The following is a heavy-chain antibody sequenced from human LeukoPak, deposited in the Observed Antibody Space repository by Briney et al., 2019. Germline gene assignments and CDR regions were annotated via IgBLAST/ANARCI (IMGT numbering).Heavy chain of an antibody. Sequence: SQTLSLTCTVSGGSISSGSYCWGWLRQPAGKGLEWIGRIYTSGSTNSNPSLKSRVTISVDTSKNQVSLKLSSVTAADTAVYYCARVGVYYGSGSYYTNWFDPWGQGTLVTVSS. V-gene: IGHV4-61*02. CDR2: IYTSGST. J-gene: IGHJ5*02. D-gene: IGHD3-10*01. CDR3: ARVGVYYGSGSYYTNWFDP. CDR1: GGSISSGSYC.